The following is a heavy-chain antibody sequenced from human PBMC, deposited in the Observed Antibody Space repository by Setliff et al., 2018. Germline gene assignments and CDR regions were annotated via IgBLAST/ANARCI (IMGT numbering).Heavy chain of an antibody. Sequence: SETLSLTCAVSGYFISSGYYWGWIRQPPGKGLEWIGSIYHSGSAYYNPSLKSRVTISVDTSKNQFSLKLSSVTAADTAVYYCARHSSRPYWGQGTLVTVSS. CDR2: IYHSGSA. V-gene: IGHV4-38-2*01. J-gene: IGHJ4*02. CDR3: ARHSSRPY. CDR1: GYFISSGYY.